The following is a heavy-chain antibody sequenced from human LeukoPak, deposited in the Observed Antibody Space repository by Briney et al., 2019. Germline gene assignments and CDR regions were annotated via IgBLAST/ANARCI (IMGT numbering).Heavy chain of an antibody. D-gene: IGHD3-22*01. CDR3: ARDRPDSSGYYYYFDY. J-gene: IGHJ4*02. CDR1: GGSISSRNW. CDR2: IYHSGST. Sequence: SETLSLTCAVSGGSISSRNWWSWVRQPPGKGLEWIGEIYHSGSTNYNPSLKSRVTISVDKSKNQFSLKLSSVTAADTAVHYCARDRPDSSGYYYYFDYWGQGTLVTVSS. V-gene: IGHV4-4*02.